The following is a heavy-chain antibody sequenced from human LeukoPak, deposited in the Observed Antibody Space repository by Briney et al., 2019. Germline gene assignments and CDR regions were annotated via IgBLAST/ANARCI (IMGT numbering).Heavy chain of an antibody. CDR1: GFTSCSYD. J-gene: IGHJ6*04. CDR3: ARALTFCGMDV. Sequence: PGGAPRLSSAAAGFTSCSYDMHWGRQAPGKRVERVAVILYDGSNKYYAHSLKSRFTISRENSKNTLYLQMKSLRAEDTAVYYCARALTFCGMDVWGKGTTVTVSS. D-gene: IGHD2/OR15-2a*01. CDR2: ILYDGSNK. V-gene: IGHV3-30*04.